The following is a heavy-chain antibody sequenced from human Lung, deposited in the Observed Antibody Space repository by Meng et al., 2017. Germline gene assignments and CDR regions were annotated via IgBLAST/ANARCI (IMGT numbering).Heavy chain of an antibody. Sequence: QVHPVQSGPEVNKPGASVKVFCKASVYTFTGYGVSWVRHVPGQGLEWMAWLGAHDGDTSFGPKFQGRVTVTADRPTATAYMKLRSLRFDDTAVYYCARGTPGRSYANYWGPGTLVTVSS. CDR3: ARGTPGRSYANY. V-gene: IGHV1-18*01. J-gene: IGHJ4*02. CDR1: VYTFTGYG. D-gene: IGHD1-26*01. CDR2: LGAHDGDT.